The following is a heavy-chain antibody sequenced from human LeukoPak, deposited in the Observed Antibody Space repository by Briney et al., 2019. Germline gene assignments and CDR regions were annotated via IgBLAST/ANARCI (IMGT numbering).Heavy chain of an antibody. CDR3: ARVATGSYDWFDP. Sequence: GGSLRLSCAASGFTFSSYSMNWVRQAPGKGLEWVSSISSSSYIYYADSVKGRFTISRDNAKNSLYLQMNSLRAEDTAVYFCARVATGSYDWFDPWGQGTLVTVSS. CDR1: GFTFSSYS. J-gene: IGHJ5*02. CDR2: ISSSSYI. D-gene: IGHD3-10*01. V-gene: IGHV3-21*01.